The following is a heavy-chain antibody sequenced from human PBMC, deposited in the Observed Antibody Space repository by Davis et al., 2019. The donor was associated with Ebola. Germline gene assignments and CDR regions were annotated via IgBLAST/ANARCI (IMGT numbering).Heavy chain of an antibody. D-gene: IGHD6-6*01. V-gene: IGHV4-59*12. Sequence: SETLSLTCTVSGGSISSYYWSWIRQPPGKGLEWIGEIYHSGSTNYNPSLKSRVTISVDKSKNQFSLKLSSVTAADTAVYYCASLPYSSSNYYGMDVWGQGTTVTVSS. J-gene: IGHJ6*02. CDR3: ASLPYSSSNYYGMDV. CDR1: GGSISSYY. CDR2: IYHSGST.